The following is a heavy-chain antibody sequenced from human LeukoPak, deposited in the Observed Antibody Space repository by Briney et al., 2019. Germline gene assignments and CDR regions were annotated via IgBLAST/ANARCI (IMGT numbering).Heavy chain of an antibody. CDR2: ISVSGDST. Sequence: GGSLRLSCTASGFSVSTYAMNWVRQAPGKGLEWVSGISVSGDSTYYADSVKGRFTISRDNSRNTLYLQMNSLRAEDTAVYYYATAGRLSYYFDYWGQGTLVTVSS. V-gene: IGHV3-23*01. CDR3: ATAGRLSYYFDY. CDR1: GFSVSTYA. J-gene: IGHJ4*02. D-gene: IGHD6-6*01.